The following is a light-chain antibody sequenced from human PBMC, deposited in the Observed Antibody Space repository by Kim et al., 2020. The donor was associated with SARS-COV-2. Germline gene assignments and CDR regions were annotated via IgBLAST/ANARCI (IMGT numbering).Light chain of an antibody. V-gene: IGLV3-1*01. CDR3: QAWDSTTAVV. Sequence: SYELTQPPSLSVSPGQTASITCSGDKLGNKYTSWYQQKPGQSPVLVIYQDAWRTSGIPERFSGSSTGNTATLTISGTQAMDEADYYCQAWDSTTAVVFGGGTQLTVL. J-gene: IGLJ3*02. CDR1: KLGNKY. CDR2: QDA.